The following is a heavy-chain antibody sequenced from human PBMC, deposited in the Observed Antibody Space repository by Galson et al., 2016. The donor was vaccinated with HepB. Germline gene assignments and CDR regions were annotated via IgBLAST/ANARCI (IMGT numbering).Heavy chain of an antibody. CDR1: GFTVSSNY. J-gene: IGHJ4*02. Sequence: SLRLSCAASGFTVSSNYMTWVRQAPGKGLEYVSVIYSGGTTYYAGSVKGRFTISRDNSKNTLFLQMNTLRAEDTAVYYCARGVYGDHGWFDYWGQGTLVTVSS. D-gene: IGHD4-17*01. CDR3: ARGVYGDHGWFDY. CDR2: IYSGGTT. V-gene: IGHV3-66*02.